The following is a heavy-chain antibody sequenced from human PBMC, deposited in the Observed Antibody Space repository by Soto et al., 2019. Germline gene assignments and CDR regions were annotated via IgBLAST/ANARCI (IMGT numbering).Heavy chain of an antibody. Sequence: QVPLVESGGGLVKPGGSLRLSCAASGFTFSDYYMSWIRQAPGKGPEWVSYISSSSSYTNYADSVKGRFTISRDNAKNSLYLQMNSLRAEDTAVYYCARTIAAAGGRRDFDLWGRGTLVTVSS. V-gene: IGHV3-11*05. J-gene: IGHJ2*01. CDR3: ARTIAAAGGRRDFDL. D-gene: IGHD6-13*01. CDR2: ISSSSSYT. CDR1: GFTFSDYY.